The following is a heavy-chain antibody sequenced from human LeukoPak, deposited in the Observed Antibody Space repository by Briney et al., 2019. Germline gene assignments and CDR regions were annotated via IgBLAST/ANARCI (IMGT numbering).Heavy chain of an antibody. Sequence: GGSLRLSCAAPTFIGSLWMNWVRQAPGKGLEWVANIKHDGSESHYVDSVKGRFTISRDNAKNSLYLQMNSLRVDDTAIYYCARGHYDYNWGQGTLVTVSS. CDR2: IKHDGSES. V-gene: IGHV3-7*01. D-gene: IGHD3-3*01. CDR1: TFIGSLW. CDR3: ARGHYDYN. J-gene: IGHJ4*02.